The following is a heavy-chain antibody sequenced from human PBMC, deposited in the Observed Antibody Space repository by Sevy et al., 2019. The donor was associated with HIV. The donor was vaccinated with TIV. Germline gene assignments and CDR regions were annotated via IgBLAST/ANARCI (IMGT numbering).Heavy chain of an antibody. CDR1: GFTFSSFS. J-gene: IGHJ1*01. CDR2: ISYDGSNK. V-gene: IGHV3-30-3*01. CDR3: ALERLFSNVAEYFQN. Sequence: GGSLRLSCATSGFTFSSFSMHWVRQAPGKGLEWVATISYDGSNKYYADSMKGRFTISRDNSQNSLYLQMNSLRAEDTAVYCCALERLFSNVAEYFQNWGQGTLVTVSS. D-gene: IGHD1-1*01.